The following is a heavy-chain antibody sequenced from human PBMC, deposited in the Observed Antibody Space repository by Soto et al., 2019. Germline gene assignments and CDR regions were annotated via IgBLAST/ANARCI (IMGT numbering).Heavy chain of an antibody. CDR3: ARVSGGDDILTGQPQTNYYYYYGMDV. CDR1: GYTFTSYG. V-gene: IGHV1-18*01. J-gene: IGHJ6*02. Sequence: QVQLVQSGAEVKKPGASVKVSYKASGYTFTSYGISWVRQAPGQGLEWMGWISAYNGNTNYAQKLQGRVTMTTDTSTSTAYMELRSLRSDDTAVYYCARVSGGDDILTGQPQTNYYYYYGMDVWGQGTTVTVSS. D-gene: IGHD3-9*01. CDR2: ISAYNGNT.